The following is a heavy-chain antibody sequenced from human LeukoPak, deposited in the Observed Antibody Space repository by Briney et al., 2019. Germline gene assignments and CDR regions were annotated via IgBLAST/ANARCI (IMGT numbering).Heavy chain of an antibody. J-gene: IGHJ4*02. V-gene: IGHV3-23*01. CDR2: ISGSGDNT. Sequence: GGSLRLSCAASGFTFSSYAMSWVRQAPGKGLEWVSGISGSGDNTYYADSVKGRFTISRDNSKNTLYVQVNSLGTEDTAAYYCAKGSYYDSSGSFYFGYWGQGTLVTVSS. CDR3: AKGSYYDSSGSFYFGY. CDR1: GFTFSSYA. D-gene: IGHD3-22*01.